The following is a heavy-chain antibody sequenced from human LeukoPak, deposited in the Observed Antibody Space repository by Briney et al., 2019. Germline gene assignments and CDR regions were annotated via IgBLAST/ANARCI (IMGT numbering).Heavy chain of an antibody. Sequence: PGGSLRLSCAVSGFTFRSYGMHWVRQAPGKGLEWVAVISYDGSDKYDADSVKGRFTISRDNSKNTLYLQMNSLRTEDTAVYYCAKGPRYTSGWFPPPDYWGQGTLVTVSS. D-gene: IGHD6-19*01. CDR3: AKGPRYTSGWFPPPDY. CDR1: GFTFRSYG. V-gene: IGHV3-30*18. J-gene: IGHJ4*02. CDR2: ISYDGSDK.